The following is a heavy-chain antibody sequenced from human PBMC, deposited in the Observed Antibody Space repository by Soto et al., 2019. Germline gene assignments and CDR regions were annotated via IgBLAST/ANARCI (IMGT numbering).Heavy chain of an antibody. CDR2: KYYSGSS. Sequence: QLRLQESGPGLVKPSETLSLTCTISGDSFMYSSYYWDWIRQSPGKGLEWIGSKYYSGSSYYNPSLKSRVTISLDMSKDQFSLSLNSVTAADSAVYYCARRTIVGDFFYYMDVWGKGTTVTVSS. V-gene: IGHV4-39*01. J-gene: IGHJ6*03. D-gene: IGHD2-21*01. CDR1: GDSFMYSSYY. CDR3: ARRTIVGDFFYYMDV.